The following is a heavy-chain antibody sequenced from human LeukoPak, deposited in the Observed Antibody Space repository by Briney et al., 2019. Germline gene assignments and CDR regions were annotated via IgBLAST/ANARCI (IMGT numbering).Heavy chain of an antibody. CDR3: ARGPHCSSTSCYDYYYYYGMDV. CDR2: IIPILGIA. CDR1: GGTFSIYA. J-gene: IGHJ6*02. V-gene: IGHV1-69*04. Sequence: SVTVSFTASGGTFSIYAISWVRQAPGQGREWMGRIIPILGIANYAQKFQGRVTITAGKSTSTAYMELSSLRSEDTAVYYCARGPHCSSTSCYDYYYYYGMDVWGQGTMVTVSS. D-gene: IGHD2-2*01.